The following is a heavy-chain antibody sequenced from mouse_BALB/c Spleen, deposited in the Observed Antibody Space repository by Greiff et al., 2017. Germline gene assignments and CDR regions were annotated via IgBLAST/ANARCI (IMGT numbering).Heavy chain of an antibody. D-gene: IGHD2-1*01. CDR1: GYTFTDYA. Sequence: VQGVESGPELVRPGESVKISCKGSGYTFTDYAMHWVKQSHAKSLEWIGVISIYYDNTNYNQKFKGKATMTVDKSSSTAYMELARLTSEDSAIYYCARGIYYGNYYAMDYWGQGTSVTVSS. J-gene: IGHJ4*01. CDR2: ISIYYDNT. V-gene: IGHV1-67*01. CDR3: ARGIYYGNYYAMDY.